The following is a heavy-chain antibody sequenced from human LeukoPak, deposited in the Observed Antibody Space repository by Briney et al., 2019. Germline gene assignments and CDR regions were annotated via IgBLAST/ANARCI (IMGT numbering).Heavy chain of an antibody. CDR3: ARGGTYGSGRNQHTTLDY. D-gene: IGHD3-10*01. V-gene: IGHV4-4*07. CDR2: IYARGST. Sequence: SETLSLTCTVSGGSITNDYWSWIRQAAGKELEWIGRIYARGSTNYNPSLKSRVTISLDKSNNQYSLNLNSVTAADTAVYYCARGGTYGSGRNQHTTLDYWGQGTLVTVSS. CDR1: GGSITNDY. J-gene: IGHJ4*02.